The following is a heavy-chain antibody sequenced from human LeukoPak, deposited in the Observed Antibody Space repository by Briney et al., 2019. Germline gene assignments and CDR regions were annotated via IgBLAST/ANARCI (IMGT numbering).Heavy chain of an antibody. CDR1: GGSCDDYY. J-gene: IGHJ5*02. Sequence: SEILSLTCAVYGGSCDDYYCSWIRQPPGKGLEWIGEVHPHGILYYNSSLLSRVTISIDTSKTQFSLRLTSVTASDTAFYYCARGRDRSKAGDLWGQGSLVTVSS. V-gene: IGHV4-34*01. CDR3: ARGRDRSKAGDL. D-gene: IGHD5-24*01. CDR2: VHPHGIL.